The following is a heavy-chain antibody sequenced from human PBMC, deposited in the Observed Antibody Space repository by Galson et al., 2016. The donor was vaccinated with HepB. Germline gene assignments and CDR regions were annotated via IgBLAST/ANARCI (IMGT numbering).Heavy chain of an antibody. CDR3: ARDSGVVAPTFDH. D-gene: IGHD3-22*01. J-gene: IGHJ4*02. CDR1: GFTFSNYG. V-gene: IGHV3-33*01. Sequence: SLRLSCAASGFTFSNYGMNWVRQAPGKGLEWVAGIRPDGSNEYYVDSVKGRFTVSRDNSKNILFLQMSGLRAEDTALYYCARDSGVVAPTFDHWGQGTLVTLSS. CDR2: IRPDGSNE.